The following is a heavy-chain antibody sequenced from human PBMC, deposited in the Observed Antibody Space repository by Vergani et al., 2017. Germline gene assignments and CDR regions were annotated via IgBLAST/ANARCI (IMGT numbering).Heavy chain of an antibody. J-gene: IGHJ4*02. Sequence: QVQLVESGGGVVQPGRSLRLSCAASGFTFSSYGMHWVRQAPGKGLEWVAVISYDGSNKYYADSVKGRFTISRDNSKNTLYLQMNSLRAEDTAVYYCAKDRGWLPTSCYFNYGGQGSLVTASP. CDR2: ISYDGSNK. CDR1: GFTFSSYG. D-gene: IGHD5-24*01. V-gene: IGHV3-30*18. CDR3: AKDRGWLPTSCYFNY.